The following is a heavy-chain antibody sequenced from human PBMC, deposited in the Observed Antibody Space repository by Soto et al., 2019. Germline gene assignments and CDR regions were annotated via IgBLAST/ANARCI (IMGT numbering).Heavy chain of an antibody. J-gene: IGHJ4*02. CDR1: GFTFSSYA. CDR2: ISGSGGST. D-gene: IGHD3-3*01. Sequence: PGGSLRLSCAASGFTFSSYAMSWVRQAPGKGLEWVSAISGSGGSTYYAESVKGRFTISRDNSKNTLYLQMNSLRAEDTAVYYCAKDGVLVHGSFDYWGQGTLVTVSS. V-gene: IGHV3-23*01. CDR3: AKDGVLVHGSFDY.